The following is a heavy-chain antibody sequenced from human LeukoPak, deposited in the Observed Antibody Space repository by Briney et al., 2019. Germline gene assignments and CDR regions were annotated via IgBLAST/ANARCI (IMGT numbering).Heavy chain of an antibody. J-gene: IGHJ3*02. D-gene: IGHD6-13*01. CDR2: IKQDGSGK. CDR1: GFTFGDYA. Sequence: GGSLRLSCTASGFTFGDYAMSWVRQAPGKGLEWVANIKQDGSGKYYVDSVKGRFTISRDNAKNSLYLQMNSLRAEDTAVYYCARDSGSSWYGDAFDIWGQGTMVTVSS. CDR3: ARDSGSSWYGDAFDI. V-gene: IGHV3-7*01.